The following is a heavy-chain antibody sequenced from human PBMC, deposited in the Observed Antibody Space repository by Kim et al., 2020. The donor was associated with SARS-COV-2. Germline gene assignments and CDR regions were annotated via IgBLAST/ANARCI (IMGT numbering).Heavy chain of an antibody. J-gene: IGHJ5*02. Sequence: SETLSLTCTVSGGSISSGGYYWSWIRQHPGKGLEWIGYIYYSGSTYYNPSLKSRVTISVDTSKNQFSLKLSSVTAADTAVYYCARDRHSSGSDNWFDPWGQGTLVTVSS. CDR3: ARDRHSSGSDNWFDP. D-gene: IGHD6-19*01. CDR2: IYYSGST. V-gene: IGHV4-31*03. CDR1: GGSISSGGYY.